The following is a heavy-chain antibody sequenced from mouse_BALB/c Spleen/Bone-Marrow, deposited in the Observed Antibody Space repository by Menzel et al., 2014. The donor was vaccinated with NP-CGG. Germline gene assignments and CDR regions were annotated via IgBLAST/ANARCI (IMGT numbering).Heavy chain of an antibody. CDR2: IRNKAYGYTT. CDR1: GFTFTDYY. D-gene: IGHD1-1*01. Sequence: EVHLVESGGGLVQPGGSLRLSCATSGFTFTDYYMNWVRQPPGKALEWLAFIRNKAYGYTTESSASVKGRFTISRDNSQNILYLQMNTLRAEDSATYYCARDMGGLLFDSWGQGTTLAVSS. V-gene: IGHV7-3*02. CDR3: ARDMGGLLFDS. J-gene: IGHJ2*01.